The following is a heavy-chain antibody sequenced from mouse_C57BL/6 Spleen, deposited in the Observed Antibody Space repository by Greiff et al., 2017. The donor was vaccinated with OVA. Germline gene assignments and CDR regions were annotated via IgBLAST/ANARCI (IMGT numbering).Heavy chain of an antibody. V-gene: IGHV1-55*01. D-gene: IGHD2-4*01. Sequence: ESGAELVKPGASVKMSCKASGYTFTSYWITWVKQRPGQGLEWIGDIYPGSGSTNYNEKFKSKATLTVDTSSSTAYMQLSSLTSEDSAVYYCARWGLRRYYAMDYWGQGTSVTVSS. CDR2: IYPGSGST. CDR1: GYTFTSYW. J-gene: IGHJ4*01. CDR3: ARWGLRRYYAMDY.